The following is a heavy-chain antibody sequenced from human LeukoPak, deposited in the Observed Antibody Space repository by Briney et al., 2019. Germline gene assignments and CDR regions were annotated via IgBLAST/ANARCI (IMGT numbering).Heavy chain of an antibody. Sequence: PGGSLRLSCAASGFTFDDYAMHWVRQAPGKGPEWVSGISWNSGSIGYADSVKGRFTISRDNAKNSLYLQMNSLRAEDTALYYCAKGSWYFDLWGRGTLVTVSS. CDR1: GFTFDDYA. V-gene: IGHV3-9*01. CDR3: AKGSWYFDL. CDR2: ISWNSGSI. J-gene: IGHJ2*01.